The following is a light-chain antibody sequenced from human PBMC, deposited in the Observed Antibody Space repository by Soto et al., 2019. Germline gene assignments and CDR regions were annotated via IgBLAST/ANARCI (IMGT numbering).Light chain of an antibody. Sequence: QSVLTQPPSVSAAPRQRVTISCSGSSSNIGNNAINWYQQVPGKAPKLLIHFDDRVASGVSDRFSGSKSGTSASLAISGLQSDDEADYYCAAWDDDLNGPVFGGGTQLTVL. CDR2: FDD. V-gene: IGLV1-36*01. J-gene: IGLJ3*02. CDR1: SSNIGNNA. CDR3: AAWDDDLNGPV.